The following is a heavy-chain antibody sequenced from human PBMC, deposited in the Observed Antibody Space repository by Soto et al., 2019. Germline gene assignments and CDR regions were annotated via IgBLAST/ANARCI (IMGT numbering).Heavy chain of an antibody. CDR3: ASLDSSGYYYPHDSFDL. J-gene: IGHJ3*01. D-gene: IGHD3-22*01. V-gene: IGHV1-69*13. CDR2: IIPIFGTA. Sequence: SVKVSCKASGGTFSSYAISWVRQAPGQGLEWMGGIIPIFGTANYAQKFQGRVTITADESTSTAYMELSSLRSEDTAGYYCASLDSSGYYYPHDSFDLWGQGTMVTV. CDR1: GGTFSSYA.